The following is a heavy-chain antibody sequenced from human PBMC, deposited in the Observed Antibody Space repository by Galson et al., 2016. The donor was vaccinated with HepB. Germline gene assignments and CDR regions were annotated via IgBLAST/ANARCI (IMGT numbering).Heavy chain of an antibody. V-gene: IGHV3-30-3*01. J-gene: IGHJ6*03. D-gene: IGHD3-16*01. Sequence: SLRLSCAASGFNFSDYAMPWVRQAPGKGPEWVAVLSYDGINEYYADSVKGRFTISRDNSKNTVYLQMNSQRREDTAVYYSVRGGKFHPTRDYYLYYMDVWGKGATVTVSS. CDR1: GFNFSDYA. CDR2: LSYDGINE. CDR3: VRGGKFHPTRDYYLYYMDV.